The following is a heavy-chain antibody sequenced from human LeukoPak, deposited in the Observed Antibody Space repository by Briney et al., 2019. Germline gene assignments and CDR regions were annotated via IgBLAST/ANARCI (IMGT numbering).Heavy chain of an antibody. CDR3: ARPVPVDYYDSSGYSGLGAFDI. CDR1: GYTFTSYA. J-gene: IGHJ3*02. D-gene: IGHD3-22*01. V-gene: IGHV7-4-1*02. CDR2: INTNTGNP. Sequence: ASVKVSCKASGYTFTSYAMNWVRQAPGQGLEWMGWINTNTGNPTYAQGFTGRFVFSLDTSVSTGYLQISSLKAEDTAVYYCARPVPVDYYDSSGYSGLGAFDIWGQGTMVTVSS.